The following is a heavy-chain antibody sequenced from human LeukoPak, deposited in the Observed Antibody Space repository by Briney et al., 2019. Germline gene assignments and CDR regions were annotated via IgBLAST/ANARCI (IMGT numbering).Heavy chain of an antibody. V-gene: IGHV4-38-2*02. J-gene: IGHJ4*02. D-gene: IGHD2-2*01. CDR2: IYHSGST. CDR1: GYSISSGYY. Sequence: SETLSLTCTVSGYSISSGYYWGWIRQPPGKGLEWIGSIYHSGSTYYNPSLKSRVTISVDTSKNQFSLKLSSVTAADTAVYYCARFVVVPAAIPFDYWGQGTLVTVSS. CDR3: ARFVVVPAAIPFDY.